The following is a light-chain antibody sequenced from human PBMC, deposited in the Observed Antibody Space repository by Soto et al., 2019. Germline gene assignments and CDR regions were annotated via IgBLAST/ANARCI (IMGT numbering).Light chain of an antibody. CDR3: QQYNSYPLT. CDR2: EAS. Sequence: DIQMTQSPSTLSASVGDRVTITCRASQSISSWLAWFQQKPGKAPKLLIYEASSLESGVPSTFSGSGSGTEFTLTISSLQPDDFATYYCQQYNSYPLTFGPGTKVDIK. CDR1: QSISSW. V-gene: IGKV1-5*03. J-gene: IGKJ3*01.